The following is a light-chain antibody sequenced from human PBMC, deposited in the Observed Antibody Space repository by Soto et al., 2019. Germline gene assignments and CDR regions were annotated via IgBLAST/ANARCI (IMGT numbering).Light chain of an antibody. CDR1: QAISSY. V-gene: IGKV1-27*01. CDR2: AAS. CDR3: QKYNSAPQT. Sequence: DLQMTQSPSSLSASVGDRVTITCRASQAISSYLAWYQQKPGKVPKLLIYAASTLQSGVPSRFSGSGSGTDFTLTISGLQPEDVATYYCQKYNSAPQTFGQGTKVEIK. J-gene: IGKJ1*01.